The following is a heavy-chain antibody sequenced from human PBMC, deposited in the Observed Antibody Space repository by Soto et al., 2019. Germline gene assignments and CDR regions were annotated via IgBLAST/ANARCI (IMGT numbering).Heavy chain of an antibody. J-gene: IGHJ5*02. D-gene: IGHD3-3*01. CDR1: GGSISSSSYY. CDR3: ARHLLHDITIFGVDNWFDP. CDR2: IYYSGST. V-gene: IGHV4-39*01. Sequence: SETLSLTCTVSGGSISSSSYYWGWIRQPPGKGLEWIGSIYYSGSTYYNPSLKSRVTISVDTSKNQFSLKLSSVTAADTAVYYCARHLLHDITIFGVDNWFDPWGQGTLVTVSS.